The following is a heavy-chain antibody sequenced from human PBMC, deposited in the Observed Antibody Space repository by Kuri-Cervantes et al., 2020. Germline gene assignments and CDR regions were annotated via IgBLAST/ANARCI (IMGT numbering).Heavy chain of an antibody. CDR1: GGSISSSSYY. CDR2: IYYSGST. Sequence: GSLRLSCTVSGGSISSSSYYWGWIRQPPGKGLEWIGSIYYSGSTYYNPSLKSRVTISVDASKNQFSLKLSSVTAADTAVYYCAKEGGRQYPNSLVDYWGQGTLVTVSS. D-gene: IGHD2-2*02. V-gene: IGHV4-39*02. J-gene: IGHJ4*02. CDR3: AKEGGRQYPNSLVDY.